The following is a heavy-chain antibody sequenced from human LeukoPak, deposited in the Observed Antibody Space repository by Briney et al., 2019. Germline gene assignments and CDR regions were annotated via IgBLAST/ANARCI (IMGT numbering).Heavy chain of an antibody. V-gene: IGHV3-21*01. CDR1: GFTFSSYT. CDR2: ISTGSTYI. Sequence: PGGSLRLSCAAPGFTFSSYTMNWVRQAPGKGLEWVSSISTGSTYIYYADAVKGRFTISRDNAKNSLYLQMNSLRAEDTAVYYCATGGLYSSGDYWGQGTLVTVSS. D-gene: IGHD6-19*01. J-gene: IGHJ4*02. CDR3: ATGGLYSSGDY.